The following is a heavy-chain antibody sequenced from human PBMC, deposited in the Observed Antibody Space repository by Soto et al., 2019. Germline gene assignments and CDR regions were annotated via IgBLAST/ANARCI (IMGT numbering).Heavy chain of an antibody. J-gene: IGHJ6*02. CDR3: ARVGTEAYDFWGRGMDV. CDR1: GFTFSSYN. V-gene: IGHV3-30-3*01. CDR2: ISYDGSTK. D-gene: IGHD3-3*01. Sequence: QVQLVESGGDVVQPGRSLRLSCAASGFTFSSYNMHWVRQAPGKGLEWVAVISYDGSTKYYADSVKGRFSISRDNSKNTLYLQMHSLRPEDTAVYYCARVGTEAYDFWGRGMDVWGQRTTVTVSS.